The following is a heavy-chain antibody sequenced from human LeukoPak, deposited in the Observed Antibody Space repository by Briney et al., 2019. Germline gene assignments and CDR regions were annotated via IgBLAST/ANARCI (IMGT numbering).Heavy chain of an antibody. V-gene: IGHV3-7*01. D-gene: IGHD2-15*01. Sequence: PGGSLRLSCAASGFTFSVFWMSWVRQAPGKGLEWVANIKQDGSEKYYVDSVKGRFTISRDNDNNSMYLQINSLRAEDTAVYHCARYHGGYFAYWGQGTLVTVSS. CDR1: GFTFSVFW. CDR2: IKQDGSEK. J-gene: IGHJ4*02. CDR3: ARYHGGYFAY.